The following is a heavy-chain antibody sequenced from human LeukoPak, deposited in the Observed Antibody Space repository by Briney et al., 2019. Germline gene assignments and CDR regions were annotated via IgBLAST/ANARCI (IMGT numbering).Heavy chain of an antibody. D-gene: IGHD3-10*01. Sequence: SETLSLTCTVSGDSVSNGNYYWSWLRQPPGKALEWIGCIYYTGNTYYNPSLEGRVTISVDTSKNHFSVKLSSVTAADTAVYYCARSQNYYGSGDYWSQGTLVTVSS. CDR2: IYYTGNT. CDR1: GDSVSNGNYY. J-gene: IGHJ4*02. CDR3: ARSQNYYGSGDY. V-gene: IGHV4-61*03.